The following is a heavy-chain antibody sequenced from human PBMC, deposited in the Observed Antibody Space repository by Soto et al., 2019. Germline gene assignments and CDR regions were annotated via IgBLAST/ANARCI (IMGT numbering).Heavy chain of an antibody. D-gene: IGHD2-2*03. Sequence: PGGSLRLSCAASGFTFSSYSMNWVRQAPGKGLEWVSSISSSSSYIYYADSVKGRFTISRDNAKNSLYLQMNSLRAEDTAVYYCKCGYCSSISCYFSGGDVEPYRGQGTLVPGSS. CDR1: GFTFSSYS. J-gene: IGHJ4*02. CDR2: ISSSSSYI. V-gene: IGHV3-21*01. CDR3: KCGYCSSISCYFSGGDVEPY.